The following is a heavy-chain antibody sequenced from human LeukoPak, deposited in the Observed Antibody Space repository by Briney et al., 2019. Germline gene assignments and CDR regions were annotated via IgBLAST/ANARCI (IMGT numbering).Heavy chain of an antibody. V-gene: IGHV3-23*01. CDR3: AKQNSRGFDY. D-gene: IGHD2/OR15-2a*01. CDR2: ISEGADIT. J-gene: IGHJ4*02. CDR1: GFNSRYYA. Sequence: GGSLRLSCAASGFNSRYYAMTWVRQAPGKGLECVSGISEGADITYYGGSVKGRFTISRDNSKNTLYLQMNSLRAEDTAVYYCAKQNSRGFDYWGQGTLVTVSS.